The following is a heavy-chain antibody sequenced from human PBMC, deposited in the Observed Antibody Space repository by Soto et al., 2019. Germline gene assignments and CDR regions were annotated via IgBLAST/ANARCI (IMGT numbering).Heavy chain of an antibody. Sequence: TLSLTCSVSGASISSYYWSWIRQPPGKGLEWIGYIYHSGSTYYNPSLKSRVTISVDTSKNQFSLKLSSVTAADTAVYYCATQEVGGSYVYTFDPWGQGTLVTVSS. CDR2: IYHSGST. V-gene: IGHV4-59*04. J-gene: IGHJ5*02. CDR3: ATQEVGGSYVYTFDP. CDR1: GASISSYY. D-gene: IGHD1-26*01.